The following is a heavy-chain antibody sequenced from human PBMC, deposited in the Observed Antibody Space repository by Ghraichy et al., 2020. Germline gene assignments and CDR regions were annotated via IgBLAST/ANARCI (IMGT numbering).Heavy chain of an antibody. D-gene: IGHD3-22*01. CDR3: ARLIDRAPDY. V-gene: IGHV3-7*01. J-gene: IGHJ4*02. CDR1: GFIFSNSW. CDR2: IKGDGSEI. Sequence: GGSLRLSCAVSGFIFSNSWMSWVRQTPGKGLEWMANIKGDGSEIYYVDSVKGRFTISRDNAKNSLNLQMNSLRAEDTAVYYCARLIDRAPDYWGQGTLVTVSP.